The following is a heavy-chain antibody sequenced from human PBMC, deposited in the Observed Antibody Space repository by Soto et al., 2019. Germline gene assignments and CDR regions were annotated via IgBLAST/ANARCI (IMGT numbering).Heavy chain of an antibody. CDR1: GYSFTSYW. Sequence: GESLKISCKGSGYSFTSYWIGWVRQMPGKGLEWMGIIYPGDSDTRYSRSFQGQVTISADKSISTAYLQWSSLKASDTAMYYCARRCFSSGYYSYVASDWFDPWGQGTLVTVSS. J-gene: IGHJ5*02. V-gene: IGHV5-51*01. D-gene: IGHD3-22*01. CDR2: IYPGDSDT. CDR3: ARRCFSSGYYSYVASDWFDP.